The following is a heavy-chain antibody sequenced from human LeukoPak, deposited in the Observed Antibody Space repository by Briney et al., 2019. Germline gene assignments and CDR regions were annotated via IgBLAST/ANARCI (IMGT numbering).Heavy chain of an antibody. CDR1: GFTFGDYA. CDR2: IRSKAYGGIT. CDR3: TRKNHRDIAAAGTLAELWTDSMEIQNWFDP. J-gene: IGHJ5*02. Sequence: GGSLRLSCTASGFTFGDYAMSWVRQAPGKGLEWVGFIRSKAYGGITEYAASVKGRFTISRDDSKSIAYLQMNSLKTEDTAVYYCTRKNHRDIAAAGTLAELWTDSMEIQNWFDPWGQGTLVTVSS. D-gene: IGHD6-13*01. V-gene: IGHV3-49*04.